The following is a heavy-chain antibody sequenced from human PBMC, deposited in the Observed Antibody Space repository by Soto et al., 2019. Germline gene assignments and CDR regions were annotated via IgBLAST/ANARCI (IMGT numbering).Heavy chain of an antibody. Sequence: QVQLQESGPGLVKPSQTLSLTCTVSGGSIGSGSYYWSWIRQHPGKGLEWIGYINYSGSTFYIPSLKSRVTTSTDTSTNQFSLKLRAVTAADTAVYYCARAGYDRDGGGYYYFDYWGQGTLVTVSS. V-gene: IGHV4-31*03. J-gene: IGHJ4*02. CDR1: GGSIGSGSYY. CDR3: ARAGYDRDGGGYYYFDY. D-gene: IGHD3-22*01. CDR2: INYSGST.